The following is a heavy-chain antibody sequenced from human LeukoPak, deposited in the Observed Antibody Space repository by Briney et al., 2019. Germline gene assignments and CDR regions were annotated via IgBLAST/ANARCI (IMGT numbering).Heavy chain of an antibody. D-gene: IGHD6-13*01. V-gene: IGHV3-9*01. J-gene: IGHJ6*02. CDR2: ISWNSGSI. CDR1: GFTFDDYA. Sequence: GRSPRLSCAASGFTFDDYAMPWVRQAPGKGLEWVSGISWNSGSIGYADSVKGRFTISRDNAKNSLYLQMNSLRAEDTALYYCAKDAYSSSWSPISHYYYYGMDVWGQGTTVTVSS. CDR3: AKDAYSSSWSPISHYYYYGMDV.